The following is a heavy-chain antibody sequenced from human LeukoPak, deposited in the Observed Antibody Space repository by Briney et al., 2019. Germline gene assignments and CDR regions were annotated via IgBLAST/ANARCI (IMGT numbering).Heavy chain of an antibody. D-gene: IGHD3/OR15-3a*01. CDR1: GFTFSSAW. J-gene: IGHJ4*02. Sequence: GGSHRLSCAASGFTFSSAWMTWVRQAPGKGLEYVARIKSKVDGETTDYIAPVNGRFIISRDDSKNTLYLQMNSLRTEDTAVNYCSRRFWTGYYDSWGQGTLVTVSS. CDR3: SRRFWTGYYDS. V-gene: IGHV3-15*01. CDR2: IKSKVDGETT.